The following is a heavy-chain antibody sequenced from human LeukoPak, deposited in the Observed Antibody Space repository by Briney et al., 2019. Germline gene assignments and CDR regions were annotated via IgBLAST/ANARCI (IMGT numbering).Heavy chain of an antibody. CDR3: ARAEAAAHNLISDY. CDR2: IIPIFGTA. Sequence: SVKVSCKASGGTFSSYAISWVRQAPGQGLEWMGGIIPIFGTANYAQKFQGRVTITADKSTSTAYMELSSLRSEDTAVYYCARAEAAAHNLISDYWGQGTLVTVSS. J-gene: IGHJ4*02. V-gene: IGHV1-69*06. CDR1: GGTFSSYA. D-gene: IGHD6-13*01.